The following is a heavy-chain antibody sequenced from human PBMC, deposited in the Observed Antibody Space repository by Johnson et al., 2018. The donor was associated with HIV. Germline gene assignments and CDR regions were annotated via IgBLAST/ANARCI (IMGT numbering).Heavy chain of an antibody. Sequence: QLVESGGGVVQPGGSLRLSCAASGFTYDDYAIHWVRQSPGKGLEWVSLISWNSGSIGYADSVKGRFTISRDNAKNSLYLQMNSLRAEDTALYYCAKDMFYIAAARSGAFDIWGQGTMVTVSS. CDR3: AKDMFYIAAARSGAFDI. J-gene: IGHJ3*02. CDR1: GFTYDDYA. CDR2: ISWNSGSI. D-gene: IGHD6-13*01. V-gene: IGHV3-9*01.